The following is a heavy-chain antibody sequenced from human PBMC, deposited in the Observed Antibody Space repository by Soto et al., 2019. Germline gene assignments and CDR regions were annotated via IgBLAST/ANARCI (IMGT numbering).Heavy chain of an antibody. J-gene: IGHJ1*01. CDR1: GFTVSSNY. V-gene: IGHV3-53*01. D-gene: IGHD1-26*01. Sequence: PGGSLRLSCAASGFTVSSNYMTWVRQAPGKGLEWVSVIYSGGSTYYADSVKGRFTISRDNSKNMLYLQMNSLRAEDTAVYYCARVDMGAAFQHWGQGTLVTVSS. CDR2: IYSGGST. CDR3: ARVDMGAAFQH.